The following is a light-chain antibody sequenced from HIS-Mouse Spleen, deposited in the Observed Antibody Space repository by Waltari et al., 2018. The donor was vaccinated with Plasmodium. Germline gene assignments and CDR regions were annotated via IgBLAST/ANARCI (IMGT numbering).Light chain of an antibody. Sequence: EIVMTQSPATLSVSPGERATLSCRASQRVSSNLAWYQQKPGQAPRLPIYGAYTRATGIPARFSGSGSGTEFTLTISSLQSEDFAVYYCQQYNNWSFTFGPGTKVDIK. V-gene: IGKV3-15*01. CDR1: QRVSSN. CDR3: QQYNNWSFT. CDR2: GAY. J-gene: IGKJ3*01.